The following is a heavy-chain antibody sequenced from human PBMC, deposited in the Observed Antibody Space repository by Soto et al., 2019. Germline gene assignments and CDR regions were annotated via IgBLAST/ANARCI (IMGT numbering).Heavy chain of an antibody. Sequence: QAQLVQSGAEMKKPGASVKVSCKASGYTFRNYGITWVRQAPGQGLEWMGWISAYDAHSNYAQNLQGRVTMTTDTSTNTAYMELRSLTSDDTAVYYCARDEGFLRSWGQGTLVAVSS. D-gene: IGHD3-3*01. CDR2: ISAYDAHS. V-gene: IGHV1-18*01. CDR3: ARDEGFLRS. CDR1: GYTFRNYG. J-gene: IGHJ5*02.